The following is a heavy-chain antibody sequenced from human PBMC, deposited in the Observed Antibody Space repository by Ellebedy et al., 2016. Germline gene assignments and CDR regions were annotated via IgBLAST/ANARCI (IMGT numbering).Heavy chain of an antibody. V-gene: IGHV4-59*13. CDR1: GDSISNYY. CDR2: FYHSGST. Sequence: SETLSLXXTVSGDSISNYYWIWIQQPPGKGLEWVGYFYHSGSTNSNPSLKSRVTTSVDRSKNQFSLKLSSVTAADTAVYYCARGNNDYSNYYYYMDVWGKGTTVTVSS. CDR3: ARGNNDYSNYYYYMDV. D-gene: IGHD4-11*01. J-gene: IGHJ6*03.